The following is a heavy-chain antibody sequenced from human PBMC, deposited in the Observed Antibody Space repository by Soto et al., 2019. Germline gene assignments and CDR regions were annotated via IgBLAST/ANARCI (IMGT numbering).Heavy chain of an antibody. CDR1: GFTFSSYA. CDR3: AKHSGSSGWDSRYYYYMDV. V-gene: IGHV3-23*01. J-gene: IGHJ6*03. D-gene: IGHD6-19*01. CDR2: ISGSGGST. Sequence: GGSLRLSCAASGFTFSSYAMSWVRQAPGKGLEWVSAISGSGGSTYYADSVKGRFTISRDNSKNRMYLQMNSLRAEDTAVYYCAKHSGSSGWDSRYYYYMDVWGKGTTVTVSS.